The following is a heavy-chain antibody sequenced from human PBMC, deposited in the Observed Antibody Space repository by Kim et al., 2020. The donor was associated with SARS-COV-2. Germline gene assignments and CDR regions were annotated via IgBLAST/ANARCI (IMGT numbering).Heavy chain of an antibody. V-gene: IGHV3-49*02. Sequence: SVKGRFSISRDDSKSIAYLQMNSLKTEDTAVYYCTRRYDSSGYSTYYFDYWAQGTLVTVSS. CDR3: TRRYDSSGYSTYYFDY. D-gene: IGHD3-22*01. J-gene: IGHJ4*02.